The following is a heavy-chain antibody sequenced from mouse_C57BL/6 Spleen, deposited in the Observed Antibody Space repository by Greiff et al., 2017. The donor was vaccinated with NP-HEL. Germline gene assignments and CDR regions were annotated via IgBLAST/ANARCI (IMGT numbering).Heavy chain of an antibody. CDR2: INPNNGGT. Sequence: EVQLQQSGPELVKPGASVKMSCKASGYTFTDYNMHWVKQSHGKGLEWIGYINPNNGGTSYNQKFKGKATLTVNKSSSTAYMELRSLTSEESAVYYCARSATVDGAMDYWGQGTSVTVSS. V-gene: IGHV1-22*01. J-gene: IGHJ4*01. D-gene: IGHD1-1*01. CDR1: GYTFTDYN. CDR3: ARSATVDGAMDY.